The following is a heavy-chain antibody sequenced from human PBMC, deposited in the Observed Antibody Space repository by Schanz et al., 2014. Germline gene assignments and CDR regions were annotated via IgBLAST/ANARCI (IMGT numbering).Heavy chain of an antibody. CDR2: IWYDGSNK. CDR1: GFAFSSYG. J-gene: IGHJ4*02. Sequence: VQLLESGGGLVQPGGSLRLSCLASGFAFSSYGMHWVRQAPGKGLEWVAVIWYDGSNKYYADSVKGRFTISRDSSKNTLFLQMNSLRTEDTAVYYCARLDPYCRSGTCSRAFDFCGEGPLVTVSS. V-gene: IGHV3-33*08. CDR3: ARLDPYCRSGTCSRAFDF. D-gene: IGHD2-15*01.